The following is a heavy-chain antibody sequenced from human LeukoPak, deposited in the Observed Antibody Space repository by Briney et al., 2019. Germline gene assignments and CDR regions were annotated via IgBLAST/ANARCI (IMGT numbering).Heavy chain of an antibody. CDR3: ARAYGSGSYYVFDY. Sequence: SETLSLTCTVSGGSISSYYWSWIRQPPGKGLEWIGYIYYSGGTNYNPSLKSRVTISVDTSKNQFSLKLSSVTAADTAVYYCARAYGSGSYYVFDYWGQGTLVTVSS. D-gene: IGHD3-10*01. J-gene: IGHJ4*02. V-gene: IGHV4-59*01. CDR1: GGSISSYY. CDR2: IYYSGGT.